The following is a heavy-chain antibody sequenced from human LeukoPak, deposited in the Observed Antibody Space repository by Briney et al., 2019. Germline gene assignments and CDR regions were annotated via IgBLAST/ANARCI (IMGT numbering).Heavy chain of an antibody. CDR1: GYTFTSYY. Sequence: ASVKVSCKASGYTFTSYYMHWVRQAPGQGLEWMGWINPNSGGTNYAQKFQGRVTMTRDTSTSTVYMELSSLRSEDTAVYYCARAQDYYDSSGYLGYWGQGTLVTVSS. D-gene: IGHD3-22*01. CDR2: INPNSGGT. CDR3: ARAQDYYDSSGYLGY. J-gene: IGHJ4*02. V-gene: IGHV1-2*02.